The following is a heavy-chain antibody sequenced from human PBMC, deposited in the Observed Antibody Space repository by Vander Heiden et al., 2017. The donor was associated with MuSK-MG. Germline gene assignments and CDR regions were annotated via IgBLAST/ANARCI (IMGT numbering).Heavy chain of an antibody. CDR1: GYTFTDYY. J-gene: IGHJ3*01. Sequence: QVQLVQSVPEVQTPGASVKVPCKASGYTFTDYYVHWVRQAPGQGLEWMGWSNPKRGSTYSARKFQGRVTMSRDTSISTAYLELSSLRSDDTAVYYCARELPQYGEGAFDFWGQGTRVTVSS. V-gene: IGHV1-2*02. CDR3: ARELPQYGEGAFDF. D-gene: IGHD2-15*01. CDR2: SNPKRGST.